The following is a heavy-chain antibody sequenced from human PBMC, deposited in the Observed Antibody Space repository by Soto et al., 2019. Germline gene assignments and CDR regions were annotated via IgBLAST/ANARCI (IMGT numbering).Heavy chain of an antibody. V-gene: IGHV4-4*07. D-gene: IGHD6-6*01. Sequence: SETLSLTCTVSGGSISSYYWSWIRQPAGKGLEWIGRIYTSGSTNYNPSLKSRVTMSVDTSKNQFSLKLSSVTAADTAVYYCARRRYSSSGGSMNYFDYWGQGTLVTVSS. CDR2: IYTSGST. J-gene: IGHJ4*02. CDR3: ARRRYSSSGGSMNYFDY. CDR1: GGSISSYY.